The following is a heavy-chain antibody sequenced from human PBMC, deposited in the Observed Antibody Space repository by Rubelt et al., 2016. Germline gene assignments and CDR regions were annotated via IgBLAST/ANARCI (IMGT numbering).Heavy chain of an antibody. Sequence: QVQLQQWGAGLLKPSETLSLTCAVYGGSFSGYYWSWIRQPPGKGLEWIGTTYYSGSTYYNPSLKSRLPISVDTSNNQFSRKVNSVTAADTAVYYCARRRNSGYDFDYWGQGTLVTVSS. CDR1: GGSFSGYY. D-gene: IGHD5-12*01. J-gene: IGHJ4*02. CDR3: ARRRNSGYDFDY. V-gene: IGHV4-34*01. CDR2: TYYSGST.